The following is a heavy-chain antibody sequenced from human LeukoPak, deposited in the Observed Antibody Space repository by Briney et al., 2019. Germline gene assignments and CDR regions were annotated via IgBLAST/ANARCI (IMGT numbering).Heavy chain of an antibody. Sequence: ASETLSLTCTVSGGSISSSSYYWGWIRQPPGKGLEWIGSIYYSGSTYYNPSLKSRVTISVDTSKNQFSLNLNSVTSADTAVYYCARAEPSRPFDYWGQGTLVAVSS. D-gene: IGHD1-14*01. CDR1: GGSISSSSYY. V-gene: IGHV4-39*07. J-gene: IGHJ4*02. CDR3: ARAEPSRPFDY. CDR2: IYYSGST.